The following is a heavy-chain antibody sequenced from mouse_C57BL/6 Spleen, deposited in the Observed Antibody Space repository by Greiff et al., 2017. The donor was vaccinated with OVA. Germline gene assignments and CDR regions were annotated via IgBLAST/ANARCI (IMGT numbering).Heavy chain of an antibody. J-gene: IGHJ3*01. CDR3: TTRLQAGFAY. V-gene: IGHV14-1*01. CDR2: IDPEDGDT. D-gene: IGHD3-2*02. Sequence: VQLQQSGAELVRPWASVKLSCTASGFNIKDYYMHWVKQRPEQGLEWIGRIDPEDGDTEYAPKFQGKATMTSDTSSNTAYLQLSSLTSEDTAVYYCTTRLQAGFAYWGQGTLVTVSA. CDR1: GFNIKDYY.